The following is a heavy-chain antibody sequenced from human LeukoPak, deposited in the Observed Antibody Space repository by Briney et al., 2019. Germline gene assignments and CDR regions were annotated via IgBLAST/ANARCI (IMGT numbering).Heavy chain of an antibody. Sequence: TGGSLRLSCAASGFTFSSYAMHWVRQAPGKGLEWVAVISYDGSNKYYADSVKGRFTISRDNSKNTLYLQMNSLRAAETAVYYCARGITIDPYYYYGMEVWGQGTTVTVSS. CDR3: ARGITIDPYYYYGMEV. CDR1: GFTFSSYA. J-gene: IGHJ6*02. CDR2: ISYDGSNK. V-gene: IGHV3-30-3*01. D-gene: IGHD3-3*01.